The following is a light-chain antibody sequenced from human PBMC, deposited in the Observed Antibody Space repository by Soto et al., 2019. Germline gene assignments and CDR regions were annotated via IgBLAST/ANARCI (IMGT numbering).Light chain of an antibody. Sequence: DIQMTQSPSTLSASVGDRVTITCRASQSISSRLAWYQQKPGKAPKLLIYKASSFESGVPSRFSGSGSGTEFTLTISSLQPDDSATYYCQQYNSYWTCGQGTKVEIK. CDR2: KAS. CDR1: QSISSR. J-gene: IGKJ1*01. CDR3: QQYNSYWT. V-gene: IGKV1-5*03.